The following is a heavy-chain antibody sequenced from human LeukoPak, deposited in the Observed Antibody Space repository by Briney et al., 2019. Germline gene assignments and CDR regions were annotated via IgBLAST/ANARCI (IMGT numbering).Heavy chain of an antibody. CDR2: IDPNSGGT. D-gene: IGHD1-26*01. Sequence: ASVKVSCKASGYTFTSYDINWVRQATGQGLEWMGWIDPNSGGTNFAQKFQGRVTMTRDTSISTAYMELSRLRSDDTAVYYCARHGGSSADSWGQGTLVTVSS. CDR1: GYTFTSYD. J-gene: IGHJ5*01. V-gene: IGHV1-2*02. CDR3: ARHGGSSADS.